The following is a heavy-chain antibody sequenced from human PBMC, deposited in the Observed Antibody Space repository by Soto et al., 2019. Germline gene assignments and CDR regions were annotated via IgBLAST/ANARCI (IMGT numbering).Heavy chain of an antibody. V-gene: IGHV1-69*01. CDR1: GGTFSSYA. Sequence: QVQLVQSGAEVKKPGSSVKVSCKASGGTFSSYAISWVRQAPGQGLEWMGGIIPIFGTANYAQKFQGRVTLTADESTSTAYMELSSLRSEDTAVYYCARDLPPPAYCGVDCLYYYYGMDVWGQGTTVTVSS. CDR2: IIPIFGTA. J-gene: IGHJ6*02. CDR3: ARDLPPPAYCGVDCLYYYYGMDV. D-gene: IGHD2-21*02.